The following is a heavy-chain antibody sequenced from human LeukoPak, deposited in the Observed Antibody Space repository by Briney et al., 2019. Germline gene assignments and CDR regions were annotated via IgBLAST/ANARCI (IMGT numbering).Heavy chain of an antibody. J-gene: IGHJ4*02. Sequence: GGSLRLSCAASGFTFSSCAMSWVRQAPGKGLEWVAVIWYDGSNKYYADSVKGRFTISRDNSKNTLYLQMNSLRAEDTAVYYCAKSRAAGTPYYFDYWGQGTLVTVSS. D-gene: IGHD6-13*01. CDR3: AKSRAAGTPYYFDY. V-gene: IGHV3-33*06. CDR1: GFTFSSCA. CDR2: IWYDGSNK.